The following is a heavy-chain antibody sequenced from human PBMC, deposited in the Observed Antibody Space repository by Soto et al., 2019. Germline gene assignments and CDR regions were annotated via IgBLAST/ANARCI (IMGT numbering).Heavy chain of an antibody. V-gene: IGHV3-23*01. CDR2: IIGSGGST. J-gene: IGHJ6*02. CDR1: GFTFSNFA. D-gene: IGHD5-18*01. CDR3: AKEGGYSFGPGNYYGMYV. Sequence: GGSLRLSCAASGFTFSNFAMSWVRQAPGKGLEWVSGIIGSGGSTYYADSVKGRFTISRDKSKTTLYLQMNSLRAEDTAIYYCAKEGGYSFGPGNYYGMYVWGQGTTVTVSS.